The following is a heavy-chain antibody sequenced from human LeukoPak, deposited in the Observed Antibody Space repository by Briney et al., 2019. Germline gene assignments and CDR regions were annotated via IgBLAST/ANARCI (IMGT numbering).Heavy chain of an antibody. Sequence: SVKVSCKASGGTFSSYAISWVRQAPGQGLEWMGRIIPILGIANYAQKFQGRVTITADKSTSTAYMELSSLRSEDTAVYYCARDDVSHSGCFDYWGQGTLVTVSS. D-gene: IGHD1-26*01. J-gene: IGHJ4*02. CDR3: ARDDVSHSGCFDY. V-gene: IGHV1-69*04. CDR2: IIPILGIA. CDR1: GGTFSSYA.